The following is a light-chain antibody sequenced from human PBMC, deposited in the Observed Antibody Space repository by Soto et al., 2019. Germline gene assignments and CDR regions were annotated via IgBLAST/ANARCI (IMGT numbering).Light chain of an antibody. CDR3: HQRQYWPPIT. CDR1: QGVTTN. J-gene: IGKJ5*01. Sequence: EIVMTQSPATLSVSPGERATLSCRTGQGVTTNFAWYQQKSGQSPRLLIYDVSIRATGVPARFSGSGSGTDFTLTISSLEPEDFAVYYCHQRQYWPPITFGQGTRLEI. CDR2: DVS. V-gene: IGKV3-11*01.